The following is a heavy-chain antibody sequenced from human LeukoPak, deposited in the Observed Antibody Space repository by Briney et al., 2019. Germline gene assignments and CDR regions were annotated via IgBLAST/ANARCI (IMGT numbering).Heavy chain of an antibody. CDR2: TRFDDSYK. V-gene: IGHV3-30*02. J-gene: IGHJ4*02. CDR1: GFSFSSSG. Sequence: GGSLRLSCAASGFSFSSSGMHWVRQAPGKGPEWVAFTRFDDSYKAYGNSVKGRFTISRDNAKNTLYLQMNSLRADDAAVYYCTRGFWGWEVDHWGQGTLVTVSS. D-gene: IGHD3-16*01. CDR3: TRGFWGWEVDH.